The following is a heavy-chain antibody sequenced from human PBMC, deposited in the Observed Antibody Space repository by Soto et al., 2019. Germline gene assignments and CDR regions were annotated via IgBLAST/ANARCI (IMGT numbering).Heavy chain of an antibody. CDR2: ISGSGGST. Sequence: PGGSLRLSCAASGFTFSSYAMSWVRQAPGKGLEWVSAISGSGGSTYYADSVKGRFTISRDNSKNTLYLQMNSLRAEDTAVYYCAKGEGYGSGTPSVVDAFDIWGQGTMVTVSS. J-gene: IGHJ3*02. CDR1: GFTFSSYA. V-gene: IGHV3-23*01. CDR3: AKGEGYGSGTPSVVDAFDI. D-gene: IGHD3-10*01.